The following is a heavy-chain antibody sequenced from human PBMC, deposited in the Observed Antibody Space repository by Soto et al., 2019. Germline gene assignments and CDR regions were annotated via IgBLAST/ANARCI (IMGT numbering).Heavy chain of an antibody. J-gene: IGHJ5*02. D-gene: IGHD3-3*01. Sequence: QVQLVQSGAEVKKPGASVKVSCKASGYTFTSYGISWVRQAPEQGLEWMGWLSAYNGNTNYAQKLQGRVTMTTDTSTSTAYMELRSLRSDDTAVYYFARERITIVGVLTPNWFDPWGQGTLVTVSS. V-gene: IGHV1-18*04. CDR3: ARERITIVGVLTPNWFDP. CDR1: GYTFTSYG. CDR2: LSAYNGNT.